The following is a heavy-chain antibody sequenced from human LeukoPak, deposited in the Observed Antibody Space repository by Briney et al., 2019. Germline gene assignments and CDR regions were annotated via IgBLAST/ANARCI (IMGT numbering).Heavy chain of an antibody. CDR2: INPSGGST. Sequence: ASVKVSCKASGGTFSSYAISWVRQAPGQGLEWMGIINPSGGSTSYAQKFQGRVTMTRDTSTSTVYMELSCLRSEDTAVYYCAGGANSAVADYWGQGTLVTVSS. D-gene: IGHD6-19*01. CDR3: AGGANSAVADY. J-gene: IGHJ4*02. V-gene: IGHV1-46*01. CDR1: GGTFSSYA.